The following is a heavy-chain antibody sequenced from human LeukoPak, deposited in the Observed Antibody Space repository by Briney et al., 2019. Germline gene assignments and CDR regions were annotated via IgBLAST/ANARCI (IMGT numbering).Heavy chain of an antibody. CDR1: GFTFSSDA. J-gene: IGHJ6*03. V-gene: IGHV3-23*01. CDR2: ISGSGGST. CDR3: AKDRSSSSTSNYMDV. Sequence: GGSLRLSCAASGFTFSSDAMSWVRQAPGKGLEWVSAISGSGGSTYYADSVKGRFTISRDNSKNTLYLQMNSLRAEDTTVYYCAKDRSSSSTSNYMDVWGKGTTVTVSS. D-gene: IGHD6-6*01.